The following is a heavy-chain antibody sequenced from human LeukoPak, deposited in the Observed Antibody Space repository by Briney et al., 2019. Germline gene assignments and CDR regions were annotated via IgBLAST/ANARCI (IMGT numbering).Heavy chain of an antibody. J-gene: IGHJ5*02. CDR3: ARGEDIVVVPAAIRKEFWFDP. CDR1: GGSFSGYY. CDR2: INHSGST. V-gene: IGHV4-34*01. D-gene: IGHD2-2*01. Sequence: SETLSLTCAVYGGSFSGYYWSWIRQPPGKGLEWIGEINHSGSTNYNPSLKSRVTISVDTSKNQFSLKLSSVTAADTAVYYCARGEDIVVVPAAIRKEFWFDPWGQGTLVTVSS.